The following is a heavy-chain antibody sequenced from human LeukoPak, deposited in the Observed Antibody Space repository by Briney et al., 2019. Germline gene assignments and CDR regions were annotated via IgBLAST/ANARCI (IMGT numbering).Heavy chain of an antibody. CDR2: IRSKAYGGTT. V-gene: IGHV3-49*03. CDR1: GFTFGDYA. J-gene: IGHJ4*02. Sequence: GGSLRLXCTASGFTFGDYAMSWFRQAPGKEREWVGFIRSKAYGGTTEYAASVKGRFTISRDDSKSIAYLQMNSLKTEDTAVYYCTREFFYYDSADYWGQGTLVTVSS. D-gene: IGHD3-22*01. CDR3: TREFFYYDSADY.